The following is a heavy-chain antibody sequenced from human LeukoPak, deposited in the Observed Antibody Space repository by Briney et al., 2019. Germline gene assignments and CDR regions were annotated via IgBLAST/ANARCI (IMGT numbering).Heavy chain of an antibody. CDR1: GFSISNGYY. J-gene: IGHJ6*03. CDR3: ARVYDFWSGNLYNYYYMDV. D-gene: IGHD3-3*01. V-gene: IGHV4-4*07. CDR2: IYTSGST. Sequence: SETLSLTCAVSGFSISNGYYWSWIRQPAGKGLEWIGRIYTSGSTNYNPSLKSRVTISVDKSKNQFSLKLSSVTAADTAVYYCARVYDFWSGNLYNYYYMDVWGKGTTVTVSS.